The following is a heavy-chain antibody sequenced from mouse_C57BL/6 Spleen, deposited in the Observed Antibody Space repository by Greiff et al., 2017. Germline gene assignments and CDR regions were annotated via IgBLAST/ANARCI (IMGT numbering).Heavy chain of an antibody. CDR2: IHPNSGST. J-gene: IGHJ2*01. CDR3: ARYGNGDTYFDY. V-gene: IGHV1-64*01. D-gene: IGHD4-1*01. Sequence: QVQLQQPGAELVKPGASVKLSCKASGYTFTSYWMHWVKQRPGQGLEWIGMIHPNSGSTNYNEKFKSKATLTVDKSSSTAYMQLSSLTSEDSAVYYCARYGNGDTYFDYWGQGTTLTVSS. CDR1: GYTFTSYW.